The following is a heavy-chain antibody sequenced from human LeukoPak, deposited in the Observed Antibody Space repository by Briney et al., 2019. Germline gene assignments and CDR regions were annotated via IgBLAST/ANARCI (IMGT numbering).Heavy chain of an antibody. J-gene: IGHJ4*02. CDR1: GFTFSIHW. Sequence: PGGSLRLSCAASGFTFSIHWMSWVRQAPGKGLEWVANIKQDGSEKYYVDSVKGRFTISRDNAKNSLYLQMNSLRAEDTAVYYCARDRAGFDYWGQGALVTVSS. CDR2: IKQDGSEK. CDR3: ARDRAGFDY. V-gene: IGHV3-7*01.